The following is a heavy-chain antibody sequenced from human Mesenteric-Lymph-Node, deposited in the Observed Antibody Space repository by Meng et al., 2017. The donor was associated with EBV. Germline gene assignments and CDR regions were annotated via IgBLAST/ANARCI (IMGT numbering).Heavy chain of an antibody. CDR1: GGAFSDDY. CDR3: ARSRRYGGLDYWYFDL. CDR2: INHSGST. D-gene: IGHD4-23*01. J-gene: IGHJ2*01. V-gene: IGHV4-34*01. Sequence: QQWGAGLLNASETLHLTWEVSGGAFSDDYWSWIRQPPGRGLEWIGEINHSGSTGYNPSLKSRVTISVDTSKNQFSVRLTSVTAADTAVYYCARSRRYGGLDYWYFDLWGRGTLVTVSS.